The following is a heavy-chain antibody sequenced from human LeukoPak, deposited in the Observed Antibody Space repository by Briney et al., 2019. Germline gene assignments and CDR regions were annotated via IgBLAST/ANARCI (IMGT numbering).Heavy chain of an antibody. Sequence: GRSLRLSCAASGFTFSSYWMSWVRQAPGKGLEWVVNIKQDGSEKFYVDSVKGRFTISRDNAKNSLYVQMNSLRVEDTAVYYCARGRGLDGWGQGTTVTVSS. CDR1: GFTFSSYW. CDR3: ARGRGLDG. J-gene: IGHJ6*02. V-gene: IGHV3-7*01. CDR2: IKQDGSEK.